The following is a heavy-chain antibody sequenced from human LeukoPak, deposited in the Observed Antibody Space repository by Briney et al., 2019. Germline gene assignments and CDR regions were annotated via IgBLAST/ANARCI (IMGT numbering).Heavy chain of an antibody. CDR1: GGSISSGGYY. CDR3: ARELRAPEGGSYFWGAYNWFDP. Sequence: SETLSLTCTVSGGSISSGGYYWSWIRQHPGKGLKWIGYIYYSGSTYYNPSLKSRVTISVDTSKNQFSLKLSSVTAADTAVYYCARELRAPEGGSYFWGAYNWFDPWGQGTLVTVSS. CDR2: IYYSGST. D-gene: IGHD1-26*01. J-gene: IGHJ5*02. V-gene: IGHV4-31*03.